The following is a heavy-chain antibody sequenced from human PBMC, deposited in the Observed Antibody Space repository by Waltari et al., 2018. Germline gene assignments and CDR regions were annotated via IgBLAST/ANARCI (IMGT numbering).Heavy chain of an antibody. CDR1: GYAFFGYF. Sequence: LVQSGTVEKKPGTSVKVSCEASGYAFFGYFIHWVRQAPGQGLEWMGFINPNSGESNYAHKFQGRVTMTRDTSTSTAFMEVSSLTSDDTAVYYCARDRSRKNFDFWGQGTPVIVSS. CDR3: ARDRSRKNFDF. J-gene: IGHJ4*02. CDR2: INPNSGES. V-gene: IGHV1-2*07.